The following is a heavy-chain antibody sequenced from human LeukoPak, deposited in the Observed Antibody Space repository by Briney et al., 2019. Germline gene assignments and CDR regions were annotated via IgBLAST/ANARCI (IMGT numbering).Heavy chain of an antibody. CDR1: GFTFSSYE. V-gene: IGHV3-48*03. CDR3: ARRLPYYGMDG. J-gene: IGHJ6*02. Sequence: GGSLRLSCASSGFTFSSYEMNWVRQAPGKGLELVSYISDSGCSIYLADSVKGRFTISRDNAKNSLYLQMNGLRDEDTAVYYCARRLPYYGMDGWGQGTTVTVSS. CDR2: ISDSGCSI.